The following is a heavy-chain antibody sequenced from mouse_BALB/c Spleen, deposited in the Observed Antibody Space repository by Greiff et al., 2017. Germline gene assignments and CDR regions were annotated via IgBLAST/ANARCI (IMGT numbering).Heavy chain of an antibody. CDR2: ISSGGSYT. Sequence: EVMLVESGGDLVKPGGSLKLSCAASGFTFSSYGMSWVRQTPDKRLEWVATISSGGSYTYYPDSVKGRFTISRDNAKNTLYLQMSSLKSEDTAMYYCARQVGAHFDYWGQGTTLTVSS. V-gene: IGHV5-6*01. D-gene: IGHD1-1*02. CDR1: GFTFSSYG. CDR3: ARQVGAHFDY. J-gene: IGHJ2*01.